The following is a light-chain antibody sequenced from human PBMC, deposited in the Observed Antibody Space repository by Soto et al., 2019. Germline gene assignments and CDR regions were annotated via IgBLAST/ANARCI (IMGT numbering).Light chain of an antibody. CDR2: NNN. V-gene: IGLV1-44*01. J-gene: IGLJ3*02. CDR3: ATWDDSLNARGV. CDR1: RSNIGNNA. Sequence: QSVLTQPPSASGTPGQRVTISCSGSRSNIGNNAVTWYQQFPGTAPKLLIYNNNQRPSGVPDRFSGSKSGTSASLAISGLQSEDEAEYYCATWDDSLNARGVFGGGTTLPVL.